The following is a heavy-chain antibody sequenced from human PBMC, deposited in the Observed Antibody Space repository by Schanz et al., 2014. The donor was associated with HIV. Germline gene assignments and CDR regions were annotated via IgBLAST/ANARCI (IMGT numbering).Heavy chain of an antibody. CDR1: GFTFSDYS. D-gene: IGHD5-12*01. Sequence: DVQLVESGGGLVKPGGSLRLSCAASGFTFSDYSMHWVRQAPGKGLEWVSSISSSSTYIYYADSVKGRFTISRDNAKNSVYLQMNSLRAEDTAVYYCARGTAYDYVDYWGQGTLVTVSS. CDR3: ARGTAYDYVDY. CDR2: ISSSSTYI. V-gene: IGHV3-21*04. J-gene: IGHJ4*02.